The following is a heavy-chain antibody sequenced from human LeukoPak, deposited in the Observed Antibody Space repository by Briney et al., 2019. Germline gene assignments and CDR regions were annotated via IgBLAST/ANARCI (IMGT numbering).Heavy chain of an antibody. J-gene: IGHJ4*02. V-gene: IGHV3-23*01. Sequence: PGGSLRLSCAASGFTFSSYAMSWVRQAPGKGLEWVSAISGSGGSTYYADSVKGRFTISRDNSKNTLYLQMNSLRAEDTAVYYCAARPGGDYYDSSGYYFGYWGQGTLVTVSS. CDR3: AARPGGDYYDSSGYYFGY. CDR1: GFTFSSYA. CDR2: ISGSGGST. D-gene: IGHD3-22*01.